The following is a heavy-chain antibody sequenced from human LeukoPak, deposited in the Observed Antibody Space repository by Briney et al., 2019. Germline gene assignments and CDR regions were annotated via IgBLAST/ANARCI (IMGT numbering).Heavy chain of an antibody. V-gene: IGHV3-74*01. CDR2: INSDGSST. CDR3: ARGSDCSGGSCYSYWYFDL. CDR1: AFTFSSYW. J-gene: IGHJ2*01. Sequence: PGGSLRLSCAASAFTFSSYWMHWVRQAPGKGLVWVSRINSDGSSTGYADSVKGRFTISRDNAKNTLYLQMNSLRAEDTAMYYCARGSDCSGGSCYSYWYFDLWGRGTLVTVSS. D-gene: IGHD2-15*01.